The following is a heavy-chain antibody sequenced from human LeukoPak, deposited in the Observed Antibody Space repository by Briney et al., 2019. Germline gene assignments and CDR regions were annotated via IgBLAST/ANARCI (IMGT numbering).Heavy chain of an antibody. CDR3: ARSPPKMYSGSYYRRPTAFDI. CDR2: INHSGST. V-gene: IGHV4-34*01. Sequence: GSLRLSCAASGFTFSTYWMSWIRQPPGKGLEWIGEINHSGSTNYNPSLRSRVTISVDTSKNQFSLKLSSVTAADTAVYYCARSPPKMYSGSYYRRPTAFDIWGQGTMVTVSS. J-gene: IGHJ3*02. CDR1: GFTFSTYW. D-gene: IGHD1-26*01.